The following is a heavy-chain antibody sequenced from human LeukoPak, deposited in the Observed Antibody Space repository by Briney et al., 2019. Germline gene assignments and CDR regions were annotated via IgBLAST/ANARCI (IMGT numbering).Heavy chain of an antibody. CDR1: GFTFSSYW. V-gene: IGHV3-53*01. D-gene: IGHD1-26*01. CDR2: IYSGGST. CDR3: AREWELLN. Sequence: GGSLRLSCAASGFTFSSYWMSWVRQAPGKGLEWVSVIYSGGSTYYADSVKGRFTISRDNSKNTLYLQMNSLRAEDTAVYYCAREWELLNWGQGTLVTVSS. J-gene: IGHJ4*02.